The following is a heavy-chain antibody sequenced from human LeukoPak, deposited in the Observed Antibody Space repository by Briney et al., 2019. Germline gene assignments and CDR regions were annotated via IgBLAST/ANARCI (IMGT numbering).Heavy chain of an antibody. J-gene: IGHJ4*02. CDR3: AKSGPDFGDLPSEYYFDY. CDR2: IWNDGSNK. Sequence: GRSLRLSCAASGFSFSSYAMHWVRQAPAGGLEWVSSIWNDGSNKFYADSVKGRFTISRDNSKNTLYLQMNSLRAEDTAVYYCAKSGPDFGDLPSEYYFDYWGQGNLVTVSS. V-gene: IGHV3-33*06. D-gene: IGHD4-17*01. CDR1: GFSFSSYA.